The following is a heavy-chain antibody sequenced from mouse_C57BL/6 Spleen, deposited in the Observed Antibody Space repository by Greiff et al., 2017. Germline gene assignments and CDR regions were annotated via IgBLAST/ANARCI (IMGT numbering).Heavy chain of an antibody. D-gene: IGHD2-2*01. V-gene: IGHV3-6*01. CDR1: GYSITSGYY. CDR2: ISYDGSN. Sequence: VQLQQSGPGLVKPSQSLSLTCSVTGYSITSGYYWNWIRQFPGNKLEWMGYISYDGSNNYNPSLKNRISITRDTSKNQFFLKLNSVTTEDTATYYCARVGNDPGYFDYWGQGTTLTVSS. CDR3: ARVGNDPGYFDY. J-gene: IGHJ2*01.